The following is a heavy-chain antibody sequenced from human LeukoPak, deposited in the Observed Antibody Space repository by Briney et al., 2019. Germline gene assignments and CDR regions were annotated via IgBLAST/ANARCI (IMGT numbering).Heavy chain of an antibody. V-gene: IGHV3-9*01. Sequence: GRSLRLSCAASGFFFDDYGMHWVRQVPGKGLEWVSGISWQSNTRKYADSVRGRFTISRDNAKNSLYLQMNSLKLEDTALYYCVKGRDFWSGLDVWGQGTMITVS. CDR3: VKGRDFWSGLDV. J-gene: IGHJ6*02. CDR2: ISWQSNTR. D-gene: IGHD3-3*01. CDR1: GFFFDDYG.